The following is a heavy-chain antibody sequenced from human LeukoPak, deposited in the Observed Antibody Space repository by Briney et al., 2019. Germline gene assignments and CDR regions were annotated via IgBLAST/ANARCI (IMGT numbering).Heavy chain of an antibody. J-gene: IGHJ6*03. CDR1: GFTFSNYN. CDR3: AREDYAFYYYMDV. V-gene: IGHV3-48*01. Sequence: GGSLRLSCVASGFTFSNYNMNWVRQAPGKGLEWVSHYANSVKGRFTISRDNAKNSLYLQMNSLRAEDTAVYYCAREDYAFYYYMDVRGKGTTITVSS.